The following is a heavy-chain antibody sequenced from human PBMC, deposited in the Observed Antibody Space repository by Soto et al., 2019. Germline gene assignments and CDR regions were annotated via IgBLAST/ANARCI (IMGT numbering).Heavy chain of an antibody. V-gene: IGHV1-2*04. CDR3: ARAVARDGSSWYKGGYDS. CDR1: GYTFTAYY. J-gene: IGHJ4*02. Sequence: QVQLEQSGAEGKKSGASVKVSCKASGYTFTAYYIHWVRQAPGQGLEWMGWINPDTGGTDYTPKFQGWVTMTRDTSIRTAFMELSSLKSDDTAIYFCARAVARDGSSWYKGGYDSWGQGTLVTVSA. CDR2: INPDTGGT. D-gene: IGHD6-13*01.